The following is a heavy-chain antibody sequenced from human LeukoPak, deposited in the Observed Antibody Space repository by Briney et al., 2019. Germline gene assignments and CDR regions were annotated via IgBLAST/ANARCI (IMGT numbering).Heavy chain of an antibody. CDR1: GGSISSSSYY. CDR2: IYHSGST. J-gene: IGHJ4*02. D-gene: IGHD5-12*01. Sequence: SETLSLTCTVSGGSISSSSYYWGWIRQPPGKGLEWIGSIYHSGSTNYNPSLKSRVTISVDKSKNQFSLKLSSVTAADTAVYYCARDGYSGYDYFQDWGQGTLVTVSS. V-gene: IGHV4-39*07. CDR3: ARDGYSGYDYFQD.